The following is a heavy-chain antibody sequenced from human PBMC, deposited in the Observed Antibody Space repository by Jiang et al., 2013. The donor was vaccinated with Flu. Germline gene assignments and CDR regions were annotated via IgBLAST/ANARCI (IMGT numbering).Heavy chain of an antibody. J-gene: IGHJ4*02. CDR1: GYSISSGYY. CDR3: ARRGEGFDY. CDR2: IYYNGNT. Sequence: PSETLSLTCGVSGYSISSGYYWGWIRQPPGRGLEWIGSIYYNGNTFYNASLKSRVTISLDTSKNQFSLKLSSVTAADTAVYYCARRGEGFDYWGQGTLVTVSS. V-gene: IGHV4-38-2*01. D-gene: IGHD3-16*01.